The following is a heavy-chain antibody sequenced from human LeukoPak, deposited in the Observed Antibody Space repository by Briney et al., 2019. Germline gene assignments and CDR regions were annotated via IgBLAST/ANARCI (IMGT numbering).Heavy chain of an antibody. CDR3: STDPRSLLY. CDR2: ISGRGSHI. Sequence: GRSLRLSSVVAGISFSDSYSTWIRQTPGNVLEWLAYISGRGSHICYADSVKGRFTISRDNAKNSVYLEMNSLRREDTALYYCSTDPRSLLYWGHGTLVTVSS. CDR1: GISFSDSY. V-gene: IGHV3-11*01. D-gene: IGHD4-17*01. J-gene: IGHJ4*01.